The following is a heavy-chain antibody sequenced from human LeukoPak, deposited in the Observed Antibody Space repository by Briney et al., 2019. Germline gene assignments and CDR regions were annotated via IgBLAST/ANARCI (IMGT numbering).Heavy chain of an antibody. V-gene: IGHV3-48*01. CDR3: ARDQGKGYDFWSGYPPAFDI. CDR2: ISSSSSTI. D-gene: IGHD3-3*01. Sequence: GGSLRLSCAASGFTFSSYSMNWVRQAPGKGLEWVSYISSSSSTIYYADSVKGRFTISRDNAKNSLYLQMNSLRAGDTAVYYCARDQGKGYDFWSGYPPAFDIWGQGTMVTVSS. J-gene: IGHJ3*02. CDR1: GFTFSSYS.